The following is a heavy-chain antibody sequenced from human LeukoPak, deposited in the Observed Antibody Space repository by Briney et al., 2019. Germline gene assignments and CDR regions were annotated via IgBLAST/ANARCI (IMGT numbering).Heavy chain of an antibody. J-gene: IGHJ5*02. CDR1: GGSISSYY. D-gene: IGHD2-15*01. CDR3: ARGGIRFDP. V-gene: IGHV4-59*01. CDR2: IYYSGSP. Sequence: SETLSLTYTVSGGSISSYYWSWIRQPPGKGLEWIGYIYYSGSPNYNPSLKSRVTISVDTSKNQFSLKLSSVTAADTAVYYCARGGIRFDPWGQGTLVTVSS.